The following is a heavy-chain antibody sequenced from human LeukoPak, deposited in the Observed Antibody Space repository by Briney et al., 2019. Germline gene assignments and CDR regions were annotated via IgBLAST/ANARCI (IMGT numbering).Heavy chain of an antibody. Sequence: SVRVSCKASGGTFSSYAISWVRQAPGQGLEWMGRIIPILGIANYAQKFQGRVTITADKSTSTAYMELSSLRSEDTAVYYCAREPHDIDYYYYGMDVWGQGTTVTVSS. D-gene: IGHD3-9*01. V-gene: IGHV1-69*04. CDR1: GGTFSSYA. CDR3: AREPHDIDYYYYGMDV. J-gene: IGHJ6*02. CDR2: IIPILGIA.